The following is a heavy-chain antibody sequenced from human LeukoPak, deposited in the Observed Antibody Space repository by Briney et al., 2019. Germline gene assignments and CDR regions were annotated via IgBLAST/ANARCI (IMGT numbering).Heavy chain of an antibody. D-gene: IGHD1-14*01. CDR3: TASPPGGDYFDY. J-gene: IGHJ4*02. CDR1: GFTFSNAW. CDR2: IKGKTDVGTT. V-gene: IGHV3-15*01. Sequence: GGSLRLSCAASGFTFSNAWMSWVRQAPGKGLEWVGRIKGKTDVGTTDFAAPVKGRFIISRDDSENTLYLQMHSLKTEDTAVYYCTASPPGGDYFDYWGQGTLVTVSS.